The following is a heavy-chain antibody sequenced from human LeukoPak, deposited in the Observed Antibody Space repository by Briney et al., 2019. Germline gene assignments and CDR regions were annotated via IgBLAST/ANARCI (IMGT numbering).Heavy chain of an antibody. CDR1: GYTFTSYG. Sequence: ASVKVSCKASGYTFTSYGISWVRQAPGQGLEWMGWISAYNGNTSYAQKFQGRVTMTRDTSTSTVYMELSSLRSEDTAVYYCARDGGAVAYPDYWXQGTLVTVSS. J-gene: IGHJ4*02. V-gene: IGHV1-18*01. CDR3: ARDGGAVAYPDY. D-gene: IGHD6-19*01. CDR2: ISAYNGNT.